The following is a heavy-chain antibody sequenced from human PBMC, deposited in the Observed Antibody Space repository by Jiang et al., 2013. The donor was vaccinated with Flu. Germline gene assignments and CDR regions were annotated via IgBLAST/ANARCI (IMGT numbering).Heavy chain of an antibody. D-gene: IGHD3-10*01. CDR3: ASLYGSGVDY. J-gene: IGHJ4*02. Sequence: GLVKPSETLSLTCTVSGGSISSSSYYWGWIRQPPGKGLEWIGSIYYSGSTYYNPSLKSRVTISVDTSKNQFSLKLSSVTAADTAVYYCASLYGSGVDYWGQGTLVTVPS. CDR2: IYYSGST. V-gene: IGHV4-39*07. CDR1: GGSISSSSYY.